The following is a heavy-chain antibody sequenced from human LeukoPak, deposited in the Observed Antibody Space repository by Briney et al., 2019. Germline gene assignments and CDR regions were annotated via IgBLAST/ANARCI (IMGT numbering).Heavy chain of an antibody. V-gene: IGHV1-18*01. CDR1: VYSFRING. CDR2: ISANSGNT. Sequence: GASVTVSFKSSVYSFRINGISWVRQAPGQGLEWMAWISANSGNTNYAQNFQDRVTLTTDTSTSTAYMELRSLRSDDTAVYYCARDVNYAFDYWGQGTLVTVSS. CDR3: ARDVNYAFDY. D-gene: IGHD3-16*01. J-gene: IGHJ4*02.